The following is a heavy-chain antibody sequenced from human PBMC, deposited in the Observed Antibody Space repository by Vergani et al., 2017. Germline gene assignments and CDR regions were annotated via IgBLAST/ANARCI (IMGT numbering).Heavy chain of an antibody. D-gene: IGHD6-6*01. J-gene: IGHJ3*02. CDR2: IYYSGST. CDR1: GGSISSGGYY. Sequence: QVQLQESGPGLVKPSQTLSLTCTVSGGSISSGGYYWSWIRQHPGKGLEWIGYIYYSGSTYYNPSLKSRVTISVDTSKNQFSLKLSSVTAAGTAVYYCARGERVAARSIDAFDIWGQGTMVTVSS. CDR3: ARGERVAARSIDAFDI. V-gene: IGHV4-31*03.